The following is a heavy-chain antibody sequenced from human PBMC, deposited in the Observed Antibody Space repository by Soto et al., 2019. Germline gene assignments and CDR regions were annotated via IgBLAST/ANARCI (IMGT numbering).Heavy chain of an antibody. Sequence: SETLSLTCTIYGGSISSYFWSWIRQPPGKGLEWVGYIHYSGTTVYSPSLKSRVTMSIDTSENQFTLNLTSVTAADTAVYYCARDTGNYYLDSWGQGSLVTVSS. D-gene: IGHD1-7*01. V-gene: IGHV4-59*01. J-gene: IGHJ4*01. CDR2: IHYSGTT. CDR3: ARDTGNYYLDS. CDR1: GGSISSYF.